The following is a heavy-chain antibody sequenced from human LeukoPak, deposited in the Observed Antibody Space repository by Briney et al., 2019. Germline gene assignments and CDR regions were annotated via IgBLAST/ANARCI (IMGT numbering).Heavy chain of an antibody. CDR3: ARGATYYDFWSGPYPFQH. CDR2: IIPIFGTA. Sequence: ASVKVSCKASGGTFSSYAISWVRQAPGQGLEWMGGIIPIFGTANYAQKFQGRVTITTDESTSTAYMERSSLRSEDTAVYYCARGATYYDFWSGPYPFQHWGQGTLVTVSS. J-gene: IGHJ1*01. V-gene: IGHV1-69*05. CDR1: GGTFSSYA. D-gene: IGHD3-3*01.